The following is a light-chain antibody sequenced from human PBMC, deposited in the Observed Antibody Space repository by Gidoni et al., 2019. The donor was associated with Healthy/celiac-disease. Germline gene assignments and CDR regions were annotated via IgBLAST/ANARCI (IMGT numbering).Light chain of an antibody. CDR3: QSADSSGTYSDVV. Sequence: SSELTLPPSVTVSPGQTARSTSSGGALPKQYAYWYQQKPGQAPGLVIYKDSERPSWVPERFSGSSSGTTVTLTISGVQAEDEADNYCQSADSSGTYSDVVFGGGTKLTVL. CDR2: KDS. CDR1: ALPKQY. V-gene: IGLV3-25*03. J-gene: IGLJ2*01.